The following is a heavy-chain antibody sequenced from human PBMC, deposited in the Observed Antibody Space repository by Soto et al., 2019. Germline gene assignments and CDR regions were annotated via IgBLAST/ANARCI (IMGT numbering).Heavy chain of an antibody. V-gene: IGHV4-30-4*01. CDR2: IYYRGNT. CDR3: ARVLVVITQADS. J-gene: IGHJ5*01. CDR1: GGFSISGDYY. Sequence: PTETPSITSTGPGGFSISGDYYCCWFHQPPGKGLEWIGYIYYRGNTYYNPSLKSRVTISVDTSKNQFSLKLSSVTAADTAVYYCARVLVVITQADSWGHGTLVT. D-gene: IGHD3-22*01.